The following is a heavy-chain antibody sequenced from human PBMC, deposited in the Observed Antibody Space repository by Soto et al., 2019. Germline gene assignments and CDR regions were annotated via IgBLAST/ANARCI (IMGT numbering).Heavy chain of an antibody. CDR2: VYSTGGT. CDR3: VRQGIGNLHGLVDV. J-gene: IGHJ6*02. Sequence: QVQLQQSGPGLVKPSETLSLTCSVSSGPSSSHNWGWIRQPPGRGLEWIGYVYSTGGTSYNPSLKSRVTISADTPTNHISLTLTSVTAADTAVYYCVRQGIGNLHGLVDVWGQGTMVRVSS. CDR1: SGPSSSHN. D-gene: IGHD1-1*01. V-gene: IGHV4-59*08.